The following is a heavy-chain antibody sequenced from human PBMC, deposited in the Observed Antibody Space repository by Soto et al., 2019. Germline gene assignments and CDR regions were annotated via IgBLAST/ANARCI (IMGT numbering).Heavy chain of an antibody. J-gene: IGHJ4*02. CDR1: GGSISSDDYY. Sequence: QVQLQESGPGLVKPSQTLSLTCSVSGGSISSDDYYWSWIRQPPGKGLEWIGYIYYSGITYYKPSLNSRTTMSVDTSKSQFSLRLSSVTAADTAVYYCARGGYSNYYLRKFYFDYWGRGTLVTVSS. CDR3: ARGGYSNYYLRKFYFDY. D-gene: IGHD4-4*01. CDR2: IYYSGIT. V-gene: IGHV4-30-4*01.